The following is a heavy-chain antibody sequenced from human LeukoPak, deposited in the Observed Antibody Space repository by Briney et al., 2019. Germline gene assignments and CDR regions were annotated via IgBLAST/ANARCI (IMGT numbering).Heavy chain of an antibody. J-gene: IGHJ3*02. D-gene: IGHD3-9*01. CDR3: ARDLGITISHAFDI. CDR1: GYTFTGYY. V-gene: IGHV1-2*02. CDR2: INPNSGGT. Sequence: ASVKVSCKASGYTFTGYYMHWVRQAPGQGLEWMGWINPNSGGTNYAQKFQGRVTMTRDTSTSTAYMELRSLRSDDTAVYYCARDLGITISHAFDIWGQGTMVTVSS.